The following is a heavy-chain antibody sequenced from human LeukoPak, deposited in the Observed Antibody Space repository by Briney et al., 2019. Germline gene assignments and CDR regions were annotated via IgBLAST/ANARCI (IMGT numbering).Heavy chain of an antibody. D-gene: IGHD6-13*01. J-gene: IGHJ6*03. Sequence: SQTLSLTCAISGDSVSSNSAAWNWIRQSPSRGLEWLGRTYYRSKWYNDYAVSVKSRITINPDTSKNQFSLQLNSVTPEDTAVYYCAREYSSSWYDYYYYYMDVWGKGTTVTVSS. CDR1: GDSVSSNSAA. V-gene: IGHV6-1*01. CDR2: TYYRSKWYN. CDR3: AREYSSSWYDYYYYYMDV.